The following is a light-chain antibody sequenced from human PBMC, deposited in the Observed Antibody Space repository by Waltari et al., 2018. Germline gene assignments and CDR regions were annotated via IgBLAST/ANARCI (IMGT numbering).Light chain of an antibody. Sequence: EIVLTQSPGTLSSSPRESATLSCRASQSVGSTYLAWYQQKPGQAPSLLIYGASSRATGIPDRFSGSGSGTDFTLTISRLEPEDFAVYYCQQYSRSPRLITFGPGTKVDIK. V-gene: IGKV3-20*01. CDR1: QSVGSTY. CDR2: GAS. J-gene: IGKJ3*01. CDR3: QQYSRSPRLIT.